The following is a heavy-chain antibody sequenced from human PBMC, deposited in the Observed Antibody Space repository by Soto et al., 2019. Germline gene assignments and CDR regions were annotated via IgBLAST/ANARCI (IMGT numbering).Heavy chain of an antibody. CDR2: MTPNSVNT. D-gene: IGHD3-16*01. Sequence: QVQLVQSGAEVKKPGASVKVSCKASGYTFTSYDINRVRQATAQGLERMGWMTPNSVNTGYAQKFQGRVTMTRKTSISTAYMELSSLSSVETAVFYCASEGVRGMDVWGQGTTVTVSS. CDR3: ASEGVRGMDV. J-gene: IGHJ6*02. V-gene: IGHV1-8*01. CDR1: GYTFTSYD.